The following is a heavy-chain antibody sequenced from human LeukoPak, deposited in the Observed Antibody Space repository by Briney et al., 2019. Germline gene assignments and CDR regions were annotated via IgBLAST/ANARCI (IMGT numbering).Heavy chain of an antibody. CDR2: ISFSGRNM. Sequence: GGSLRLSCAASGFSFSSYSMHWVRQAPGKGLEWVSYISFSGRNMCYADSVKGRFTVSRDNAKNSLYLQMNSLRDEDTAVYYCARGAVQGVTSHFDFWGQGTLVTVSS. D-gene: IGHD3-10*01. V-gene: IGHV3-48*02. CDR3: ARGAVQGVTSHFDF. J-gene: IGHJ4*02. CDR1: GFSFSSYS.